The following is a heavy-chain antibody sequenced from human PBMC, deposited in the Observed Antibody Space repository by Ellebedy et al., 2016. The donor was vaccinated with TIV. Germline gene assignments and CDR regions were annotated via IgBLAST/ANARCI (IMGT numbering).Heavy chain of an antibody. J-gene: IGHJ4*02. CDR1: GFTISNNY. V-gene: IGHV3-53*01. Sequence: GGSLRLXXAASGFTISNNYMSWVRQAPGKGLEWVAILHSGGTTFYADSVKGRFTISRDSAKNTLYPQMNSLRVEDTAVYYCARAPTVTSVFDCWGQGTLVTVSS. D-gene: IGHD4-17*01. CDR2: LHSGGTT. CDR3: ARAPTVTSVFDC.